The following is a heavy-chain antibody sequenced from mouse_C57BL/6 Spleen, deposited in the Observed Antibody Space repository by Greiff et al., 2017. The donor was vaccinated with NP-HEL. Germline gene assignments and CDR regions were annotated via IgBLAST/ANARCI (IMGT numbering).Heavy chain of an antibody. CDR1: GYTFTSYW. D-gene: IGHD1-1*01. J-gene: IGHJ1*03. Sequence: VQLQQPGAELVRPGTSVKLSCKASGYTFTSYWMHWVKQRPGQGLEWIGVIDPSDSYTNYNQKFKGKATLTVDTSSSTAYMQLSSLTSEDSAVYYCARSGTTGSYFDVWGTGTTVTVSS. V-gene: IGHV1-59*01. CDR2: IDPSDSYT. CDR3: ARSGTTGSYFDV.